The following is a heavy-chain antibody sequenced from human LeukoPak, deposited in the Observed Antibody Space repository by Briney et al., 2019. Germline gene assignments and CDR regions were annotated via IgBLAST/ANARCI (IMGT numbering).Heavy chain of an antibody. V-gene: IGHV3-7*03. J-gene: IGHJ6*04. CDR3: AGGLLTAYPHYYYGVDV. CDR1: GFTFSRYW. D-gene: IGHD2-21*02. CDR2: IEQDGSEK. Sequence: GGSLRLSCTASGFTFSRYWMTWVRQAPGKGLECVANIEQDGSEKYYVDSVKGRFTISRDNAKNSLYLQMNSLRAEDTAVYYCAGGLLTAYPHYYYGVDVWGKGTTVTVSS.